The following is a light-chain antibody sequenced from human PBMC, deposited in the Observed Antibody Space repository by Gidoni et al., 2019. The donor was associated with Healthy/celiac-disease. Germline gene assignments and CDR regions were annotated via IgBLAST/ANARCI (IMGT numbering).Light chain of an antibody. J-gene: IGKJ1*01. V-gene: IGKV3-11*01. Sequence: EILLTPSPAPLSLSPGERATPTCRASQSVSSYLAWYQQKPGQAPRLLIYDASNRATGIPARFSGSGSGTDFTLTISSLEPEDFAVYYCQQRSNWPPGTWTFGQGTKVEIK. CDR1: QSVSSY. CDR2: DAS. CDR3: QQRSNWPPGTWT.